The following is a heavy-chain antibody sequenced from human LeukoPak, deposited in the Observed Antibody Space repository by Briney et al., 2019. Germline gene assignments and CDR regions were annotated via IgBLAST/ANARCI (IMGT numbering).Heavy chain of an antibody. V-gene: IGHV4-61*08. J-gene: IGHJ3*02. CDR1: GGSISSGDYY. Sequence: SETLSLTCTVSGGSISSGDYYWSWIRQPPGKGLEWIGYVYYSGSTNYNPSLKSRVTISVDTSKNQFSLKLSSVTAADTAVYYCARASGSLEDAFDIWGQGTMVTVSS. D-gene: IGHD1-26*01. CDR3: ARASGSLEDAFDI. CDR2: VYYSGST.